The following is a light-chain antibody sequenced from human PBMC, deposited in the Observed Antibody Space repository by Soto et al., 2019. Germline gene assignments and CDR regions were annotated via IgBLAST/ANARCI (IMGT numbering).Light chain of an antibody. J-gene: IGLJ3*02. CDR3: QSYDSSLSGWV. Sequence: QSVLTQPPSVSGAPGQRVTISCTGSSSNIGAGYDVHWYQQLPRTAPTLLIYGNSIRPSGVPDRFSGSKSGTSASLAITGLQAEDEADYYCQSYDSSLSGWVFGGGTKLTVL. CDR1: SSNIGAGYD. CDR2: GNS. V-gene: IGLV1-40*01.